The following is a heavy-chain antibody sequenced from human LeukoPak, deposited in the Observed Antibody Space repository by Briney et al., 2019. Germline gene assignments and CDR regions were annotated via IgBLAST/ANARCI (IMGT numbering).Heavy chain of an antibody. CDR2: IKQDGSEK. Sequence: SCKVSGYTLTELSMHWVRQAPGKGLEWVANIKQDGSEKYYVDSVKGRFTISRDNAKNSLYLQMNSLRAEDTAVYYCARDYGSGSYYNPYYYYGMDVWGQGTTVTVSS. CDR1: GYTLTELS. D-gene: IGHD3-10*01. V-gene: IGHV3-7*01. J-gene: IGHJ6*02. CDR3: ARDYGSGSYYNPYYYYGMDV.